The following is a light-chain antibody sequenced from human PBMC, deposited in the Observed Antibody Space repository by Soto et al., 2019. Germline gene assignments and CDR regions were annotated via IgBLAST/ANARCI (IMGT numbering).Light chain of an antibody. J-gene: IGKJ1*01. Sequence: LLTQSPGPLYVSPGDSATLSCRGSQSVRSGFLARFQQRTGQAPRLLIFGESIRVTGIPARVIGSGSGADLTLTISRLEPADVAVDYGQHYVTSITTCGQGTKVDIK. CDR2: GES. V-gene: IGKV3-20*01. CDR1: QSVRSGF. CDR3: QHYVTSITT.